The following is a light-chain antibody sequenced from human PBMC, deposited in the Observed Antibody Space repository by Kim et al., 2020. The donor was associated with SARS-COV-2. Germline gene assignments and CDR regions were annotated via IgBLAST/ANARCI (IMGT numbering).Light chain of an antibody. Sequence: APGKTDRGTCGGNKIGSKSVHWYQQRPGQAPVLVIYYDSDRPSGIPERFSGSNCGNTATLTISRVEAGDEDDYYCQLWDSSSDHVVFGGGTQLTVL. CDR3: QLWDSSSDHVV. J-gene: IGLJ2*01. V-gene: IGLV3-21*04. CDR2: YDS. CDR1: KIGSKS.